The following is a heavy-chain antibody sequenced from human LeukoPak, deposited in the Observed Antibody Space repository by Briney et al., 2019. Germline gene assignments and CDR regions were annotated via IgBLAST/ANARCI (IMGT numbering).Heavy chain of an antibody. V-gene: IGHV1-18*01. J-gene: IGHJ4*02. CDR3: ARAHEQLVNYFDY. CDR1: GYTFTSYG. D-gene: IGHD6-6*01. Sequence: ASVKVSCKASGYTFTSYGISWVRQAPGQGLEWMGWISAYNTNTNYAQKLQGRVTVTTDTSTNTAYMELRSLRFDDTAVYYCARAHEQLVNYFDYWGQGTLVSVSS. CDR2: ISAYNTNT.